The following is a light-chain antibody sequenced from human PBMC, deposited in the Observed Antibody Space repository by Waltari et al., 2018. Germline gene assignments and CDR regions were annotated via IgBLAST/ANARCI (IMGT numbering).Light chain of an antibody. CDR2: GSS. Sequence: EIVLTQSPGPLSLSPGERATLSCRATQSVSRTLAWYQQNPGQAPRLLIYGSSTRATGIPDRFSGSGSGTDFSLTISRLEPEDFAVYYCQHYVRLPVTFGQGTKVEIK. CDR3: QHYVRLPVT. CDR1: QSVSRT. J-gene: IGKJ1*01. V-gene: IGKV3-20*01.